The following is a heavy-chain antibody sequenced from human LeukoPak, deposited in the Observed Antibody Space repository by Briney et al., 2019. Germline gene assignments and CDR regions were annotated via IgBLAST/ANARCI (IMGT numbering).Heavy chain of an antibody. D-gene: IGHD5-24*01. CDR2: IRSKANSYAT. CDR3: TGPEMAGFDY. CDR1: GFTFIGSA. V-gene: IGHV3-73*01. J-gene: IGHJ4*02. Sequence: LPGGSLRLSCAASGFTFIGSAMHSVRQASGKGLEWVARIRSKANSYATAYAASVKGRFTISRDDSKNTAYLQMNSLKSEDTAVYYCTGPEMAGFDYWGQGTLVTVSS.